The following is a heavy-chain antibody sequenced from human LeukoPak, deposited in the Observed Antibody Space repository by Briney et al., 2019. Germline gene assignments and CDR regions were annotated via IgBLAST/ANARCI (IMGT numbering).Heavy chain of an antibody. D-gene: IGHD3-9*01. Sequence: GGSLRLSCAASGFTFSSYGMNWVRQAPGKGLEWVAAIWYDGSNKYYAESEKGRFTISRDNTKNRLYLKMNRLRDDDTAVYYCAKDGSSYYDILTGYSNYYYYYYMDFWGKGTTVTVSS. CDR1: GFTFSSYG. CDR3: AKDGSSYYDILTGYSNYYYYYYMDF. V-gene: IGHV3-33*06. J-gene: IGHJ6*03. CDR2: IWYDGSNK.